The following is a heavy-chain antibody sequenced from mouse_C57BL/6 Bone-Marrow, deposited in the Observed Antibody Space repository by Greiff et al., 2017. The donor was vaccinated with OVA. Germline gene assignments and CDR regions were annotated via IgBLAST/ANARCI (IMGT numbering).Heavy chain of an antibody. CDR3: ARADCGSSYYFDY. V-gene: IGHV1-59*01. CDR2: IDPSDSYT. CDR1: GYTFTSYW. J-gene: IGHJ2*01. D-gene: IGHD1-1*01. Sequence: QVQLQQPGAELVRPGTSVKLSCKASGYTFTSYWMHWVKQRPGQGLEWIGVIDPSDSYTHYNQTFKGKATLTVDPSSSTAYLPLSSLTSEDSAVYYCARADCGSSYYFDYWGQGTTLTVSA.